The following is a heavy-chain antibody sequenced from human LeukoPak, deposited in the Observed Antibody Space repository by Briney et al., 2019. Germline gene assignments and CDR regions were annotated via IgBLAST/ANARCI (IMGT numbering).Heavy chain of an antibody. CDR3: ARETPYSNTWTDFDF. Sequence: AGGSLRLSCAASRFTFSTYWMHWVRQAPGKGLVWVSRINSDGSSTGYADSVKGRFTISRDNAKNTLYLQMNSLRAEDTAVYYCARETPYSNTWTDFDFWGQGTLVTVSS. J-gene: IGHJ4*02. D-gene: IGHD6-13*01. CDR1: RFTFSTYW. V-gene: IGHV3-74*01. CDR2: INSDGSST.